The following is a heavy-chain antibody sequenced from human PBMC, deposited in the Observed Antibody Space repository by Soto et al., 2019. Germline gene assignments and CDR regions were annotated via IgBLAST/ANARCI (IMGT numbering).Heavy chain of an antibody. CDR1: GYTFTSYG. V-gene: IGHV1-2*04. J-gene: IGHJ4*02. D-gene: IGHD3-3*01. CDR3: ARAQTPTSYYDFWSGYSQY. Sequence: ASVKVSCKASGYTFTSYGISWVRQAPGQGLEWMGWINPNSGGTNYAQKFQGWVTMTRDTSISTAYMELSRLRSDDTAVYYCARAQTPTSYYDFWSGYSQYWGQGTLVTVS. CDR2: INPNSGGT.